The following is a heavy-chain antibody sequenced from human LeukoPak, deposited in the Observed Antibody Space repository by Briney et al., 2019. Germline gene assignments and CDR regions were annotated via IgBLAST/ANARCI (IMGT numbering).Heavy chain of an antibody. Sequence: SETLSLTCTVSGGSISSGGYYWSWIRQHPGKVLEWIGYIYYSGSTYYNPSLKSRVTISVDTSQNQFSLKLSSVTAADTAVYYCASAPLRLEYYFDYWGQGTLVTVSS. CDR3: ASAPLRLEYYFDY. V-gene: IGHV4-31*03. D-gene: IGHD6-25*01. J-gene: IGHJ4*02. CDR2: IYYSGST. CDR1: GGSISSGGYY.